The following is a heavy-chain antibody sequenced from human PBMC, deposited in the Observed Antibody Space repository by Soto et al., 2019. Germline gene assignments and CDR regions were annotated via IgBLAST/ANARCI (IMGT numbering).Heavy chain of an antibody. CDR2: INPNSGGT. CDR3: ARSIVGATYYYYYGMDV. J-gene: IGHJ6*02. D-gene: IGHD1-26*01. Sequence: SLKLSCQASGYTFTGYYMHWVRQAPIQGLEWMGWINPNSGGTNYAQKFQGRVTMTRDTSISTAYMELSRLRSDDTAVYYCARSIVGATYYYYYGMDVWGQGTTVTVSS. CDR1: GYTFTGYY. V-gene: IGHV1-2*02.